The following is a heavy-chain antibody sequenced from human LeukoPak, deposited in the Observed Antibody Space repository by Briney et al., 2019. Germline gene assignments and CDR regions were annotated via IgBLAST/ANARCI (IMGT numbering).Heavy chain of an antibody. CDR3: AKGAGAAAVNWFDP. CDR2: ISGSGGST. D-gene: IGHD6-13*01. V-gene: IGHV3-23*01. Sequence: GGSLRLSCAVSGFTSSSYAMSWVRRAPGKGLEWVSAISGSGGSTYYADSVKGRFTISRDNSKNTLYLQMNSLRAEDTAVYNCAKGAGAAAVNWFDPWGQGTLVTVSS. CDR1: GFTSSSYA. J-gene: IGHJ5*02.